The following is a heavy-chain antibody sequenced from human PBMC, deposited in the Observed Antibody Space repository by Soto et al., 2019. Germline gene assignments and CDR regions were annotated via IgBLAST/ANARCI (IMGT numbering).Heavy chain of an antibody. J-gene: IGHJ4*02. CDR2: IYYSGST. D-gene: IGHD3-3*01. V-gene: IGHV4-31*03. CDR1: GGSISSGGYY. Sequence: SETLSLTCTVSGGSISSGGYYWSWIRQHPGKGLEWIGYIYYSGSTYYNPSLKSRVTISVDTSKNQFSLKLSSVTAADTAVYYCARSYYDFWSGYSYWGQGTLVTVS. CDR3: ARSYYDFWSGYSY.